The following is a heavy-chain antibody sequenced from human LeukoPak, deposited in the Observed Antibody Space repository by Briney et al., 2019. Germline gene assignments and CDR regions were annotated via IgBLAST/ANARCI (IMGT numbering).Heavy chain of an antibody. CDR3: ARHVLQYYDFWSGYYTLNPFDY. D-gene: IGHD3-3*01. CDR1: GGSFSGYY. J-gene: IGHJ4*02. V-gene: IGHV4-34*01. Sequence: SETLSLTCAVYGGSFSGYYWSWIRQPPGKGLEWIGEINHSGSTNYNPSLKSRVTISVDTSKNQFSLKLSSVTAADTAVYYCARHVLQYYDFWSGYYTLNPFDYWGQGTLVTVSS. CDR2: INHSGST.